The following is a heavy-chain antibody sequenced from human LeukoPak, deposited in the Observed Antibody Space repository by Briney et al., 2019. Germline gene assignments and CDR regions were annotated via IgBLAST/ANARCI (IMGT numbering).Heavy chain of an antibody. Sequence: GGSLRLSCAASGFTFSSYSMNWVRQAPGKGLEWVSGISWNSGSIGYADSVKGRFTISRDNAKDSLYLQMNSLRAEDTAVYYCAKGGDYYGSGSYSGVDVWGQGTTVTVSS. CDR1: GFTFSSYS. CDR2: ISWNSGSI. D-gene: IGHD3-10*01. J-gene: IGHJ6*02. CDR3: AKGGDYYGSGSYSGVDV. V-gene: IGHV3-9*01.